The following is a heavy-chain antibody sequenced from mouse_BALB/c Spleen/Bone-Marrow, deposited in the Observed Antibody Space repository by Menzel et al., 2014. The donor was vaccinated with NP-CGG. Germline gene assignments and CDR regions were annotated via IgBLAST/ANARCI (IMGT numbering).Heavy chain of an antibody. CDR2: ISSGSSTI. CDR3: ASSPYGYFDY. D-gene: IGHD1-1*01. CDR1: GLTFSSFG. V-gene: IGHV5-17*02. J-gene: IGHJ2*01. Sequence: EVKVEKSGGGLVQPGGARKLSCAASGLTFSSFGMHWVRQAPEKGLEWVAYISSGSSTIYYADTVKGRFTISRDNPKNTLFLQMTSLRSEDTAMYYCASSPYGYFDYWGQGPPRTAPS.